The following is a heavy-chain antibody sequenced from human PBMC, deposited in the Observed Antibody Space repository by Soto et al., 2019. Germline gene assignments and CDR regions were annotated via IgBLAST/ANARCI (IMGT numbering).Heavy chain of an antibody. D-gene: IGHD1-1*01. V-gene: IGHV1-18*01. CDR2: INTYNGNT. J-gene: IGHJ6*02. CDR1: GYSFTRYG. CDR3: AMMEVYGTPIPQDD. Sequence: QVQLVQSSAEVKNPGASVKVSCKASGYSFTRYGIAWARQAPGQGLEWMGWINTYNGNTNYAQNLQGRVTLTTDTPPSSAYVELTRLISNDTAIYYCAMMEVYGTPIPQDDWGQGPTVIVSS.